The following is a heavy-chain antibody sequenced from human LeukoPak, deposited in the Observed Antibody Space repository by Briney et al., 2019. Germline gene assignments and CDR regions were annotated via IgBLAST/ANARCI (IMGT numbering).Heavy chain of an antibody. J-gene: IGHJ4*02. CDR3: ASKVQLERFEY. CDR2: IYYSGST. V-gene: IGHV4-39*01. Sequence: SETLSLTCTVSGASVSSSTYYWGWIRQPPGKGLEWIGSIYYSGSTYYNPSLKSRVTISVDTSKNQFSLKQTSVTAADTAVYYCASKVQLERFEYWGQGTLVTVSS. D-gene: IGHD1-1*01. CDR1: GASVSSSTYY.